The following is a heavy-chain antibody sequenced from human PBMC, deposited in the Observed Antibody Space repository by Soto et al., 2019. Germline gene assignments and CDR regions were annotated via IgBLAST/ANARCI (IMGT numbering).Heavy chain of an antibody. V-gene: IGHV3-23*01. CDR1: GFTFSSYA. D-gene: IGHD5-18*01. CDR3: AKGGTGYSYGRGYFDY. J-gene: IGHJ4*02. CDR2: ISGSGGST. Sequence: PGESLKISCAASGFTFSSYAMSWVRQAPGKGLEWVSAISGSGGSTYYADSVKGRFTISRDNSKNTLYLQMNSLRAEDTAVYYCAKGGTGYSYGRGYFDYWGQGTLVTVSS.